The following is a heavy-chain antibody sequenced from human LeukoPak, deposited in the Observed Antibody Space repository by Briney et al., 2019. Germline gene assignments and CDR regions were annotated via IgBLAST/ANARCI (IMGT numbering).Heavy chain of an antibody. CDR2: INSDGSDT. CDR3: TRDLVGATSDF. Sequence: GGSLRLSCSASGFIFTTYWMHWVREAPGKGLVWVARINSDGSDTYYADSVKGRFTISRDNSKNTVFLQMNSLRAEDTAVYYCTRDLVGATSDFWGQGTLVTVSS. CDR1: GFIFTTYW. J-gene: IGHJ4*02. V-gene: IGHV3-74*01. D-gene: IGHD1-26*01.